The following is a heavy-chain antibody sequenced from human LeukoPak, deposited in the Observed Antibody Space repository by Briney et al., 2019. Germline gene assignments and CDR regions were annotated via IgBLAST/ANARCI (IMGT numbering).Heavy chain of an antibody. CDR2: IYYSGST. V-gene: IGHV4-59*01. CDR1: GGSIRNYY. D-gene: IGHD2-2*02. CDR3: ASGGYCSSTSCYTKAPFDI. Sequence: SETLSLTCTVSGGSIRNYYWSWIRQPPGKGLEWIGYIYYSGSTNYNPSLKSRVTISVDTSKNQFSLKLSSVTAADTAVYYCASGGYCSSTSCYTKAPFDIWGQGTMVTVSS. J-gene: IGHJ3*02.